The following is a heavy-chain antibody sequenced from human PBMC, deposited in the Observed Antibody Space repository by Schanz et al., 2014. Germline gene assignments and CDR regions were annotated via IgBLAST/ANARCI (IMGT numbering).Heavy chain of an antibody. CDR2: ISSDGSKK. CDR3: AKDLHSNSGNYYSYYFDS. Sequence: QVHLVESGGGVVQPGRSLRLSCTGSRFTISRNPIHWVRQAPGKGLERVAVISSDGSKKLYADSVKARFTISRDNSKNSVSLQMDSLRPEDTAVYFCAKDLHSNSGNYYSYYFDSWGPGALVTVSS. D-gene: IGHD3-10*01. V-gene: IGHV3-30*04. CDR1: RFTISRNP. J-gene: IGHJ4*02.